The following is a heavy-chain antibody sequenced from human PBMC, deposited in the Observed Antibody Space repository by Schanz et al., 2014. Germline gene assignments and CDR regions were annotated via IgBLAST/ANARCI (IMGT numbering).Heavy chain of an antibody. Sequence: QVELVESGGGVVQPGRSLRLSCAASGFTFSNYAMHWVRQAPGKGLDWVAVISFDGSIKYHADSVKGRFTISRDSPKNRLYLQMNSLRPEDSGVYYCARGVARERYSDWLELDYWGQGTLVTVSS. J-gene: IGHJ4*02. CDR2: ISFDGSIK. D-gene: IGHD3-9*01. CDR1: GFTFSNYA. V-gene: IGHV3-30*04. CDR3: ARGVARERYSDWLELDY.